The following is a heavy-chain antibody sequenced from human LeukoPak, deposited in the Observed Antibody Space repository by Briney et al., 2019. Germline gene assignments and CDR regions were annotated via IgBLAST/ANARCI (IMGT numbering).Heavy chain of an antibody. Sequence: PGGSLRLSCAASKFIFSDYSMNWVRQAPGKGLEWVSSISGSSSYIYYADSMKGRFTISRDNAKSSLYLQMNSLRDEDTAIYFCARALWELRSSAYFDHWGQGTLVTVSS. CDR2: ISGSSSYI. D-gene: IGHD1-26*01. CDR1: KFIFSDYS. CDR3: ARALWELRSSAYFDH. V-gene: IGHV3-21*06. J-gene: IGHJ4*02.